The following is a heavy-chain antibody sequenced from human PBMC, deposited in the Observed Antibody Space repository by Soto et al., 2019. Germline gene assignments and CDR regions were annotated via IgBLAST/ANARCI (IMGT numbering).Heavy chain of an antibody. J-gene: IGHJ4*02. CDR3: ARGVSAGVDY. Sequence: ASVKVSCKASGYSFTSLDINGVRQTAGQGLEWMGWMQPSTGRTGYAQKFQGRVTMTRDTSINTAYMELTTLKSDETAFYYCARGVSAGVDYCGQRTLVAVCS. D-gene: IGHD1-26*01. CDR2: MQPSTGRT. V-gene: IGHV1-8*01. CDR1: GYSFTSLD.